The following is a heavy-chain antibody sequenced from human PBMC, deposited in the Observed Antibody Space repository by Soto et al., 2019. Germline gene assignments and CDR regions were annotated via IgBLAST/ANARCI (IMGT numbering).Heavy chain of an antibody. CDR1: GFTFGDSY. V-gene: IGHV3-11*06. CDR3: VRGGGGGLFDP. J-gene: IGHJ5*02. Sequence: GGSLRLSCAGSGFTFGDSYMGWIRQAPGKGLEWLSYISPGSRYPAYADSVKGRFTISRDNAKRSLYLQMMSLTAEDTAIYYCVRGGGGGLFDPWGQGTMVTVSS. CDR2: ISPGSRYP. D-gene: IGHD2-15*01.